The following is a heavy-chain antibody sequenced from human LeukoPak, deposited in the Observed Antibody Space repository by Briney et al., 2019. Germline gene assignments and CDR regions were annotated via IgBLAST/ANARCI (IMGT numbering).Heavy chain of an antibody. CDR2: MYLSGTT. Sequence: SGTLSLTCTVSGDSINSLDLWSWVRQPPGKGLGWIGEMYLSGTTHSNPSVKSRVTISIDKSKNQFFLNLSSVTAADTAVYYCAGLVGRYSSGLYYYYFDYWGQGTLVTVSS. V-gene: IGHV4-4*02. CDR3: AGLVGRYSSGLYYYYFDY. CDR1: GDSINSLDL. J-gene: IGHJ4*02. D-gene: IGHD3-22*01.